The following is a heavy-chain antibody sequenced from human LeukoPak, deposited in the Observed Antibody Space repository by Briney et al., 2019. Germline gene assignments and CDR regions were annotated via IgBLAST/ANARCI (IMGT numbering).Heavy chain of an antibody. V-gene: IGHV3-7*01. CDR3: ASQSYARFDP. D-gene: IGHD3-16*01. J-gene: IGHJ5*02. CDR2: IKADGSEA. CDR1: GFTFSSHW. Sequence: GGSLRLSCAASGFTFSSHWMSWVRQAPGKGLEWVGNIKADGSEAYHVDSVKGRFTISRDNARNSLFLQMNSLRVEDTAVYYCASQSYARFDPWGQGTLVTVSS.